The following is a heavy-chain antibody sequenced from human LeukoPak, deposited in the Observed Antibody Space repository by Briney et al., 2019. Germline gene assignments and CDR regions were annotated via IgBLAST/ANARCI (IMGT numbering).Heavy chain of an antibody. CDR3: ARDRRTPDYYYYGMDV. V-gene: IGHV4-59*01. J-gene: IGHJ6*02. CDR1: GDSISNYF. D-gene: IGHD1-14*01. Sequence: SETLSLTCSVSGDSISNYFWSWIRQPPGKGLEWIGYISYSGSTNYNPSLESRVTISVDTSKNQFSLKLSSVTAADTAVYYCARDRRTPDYYYYGMDVWGQGTTVTVSS. CDR2: ISYSGST.